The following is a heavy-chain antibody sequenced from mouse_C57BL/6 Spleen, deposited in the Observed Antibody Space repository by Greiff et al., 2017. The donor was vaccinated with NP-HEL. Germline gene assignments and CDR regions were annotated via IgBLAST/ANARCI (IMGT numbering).Heavy chain of an antibody. CDR1: GYAFSSSW. CDR2: IYPGDGDT. CDR3: APVYYYGSSYSWFAY. V-gene: IGHV1-82*01. J-gene: IGHJ3*01. D-gene: IGHD1-1*01. Sequence: QVQLKQSGPELVKPGASVKISCKASGYAFSSSWMNWVKQRPGTGLEWIGRIYPGDGDTNYNGKFKGKATLTADKSSSTAYMQLSSLTSEDSAVYFCAPVYYYGSSYSWFAYWGQGTLVTVSA.